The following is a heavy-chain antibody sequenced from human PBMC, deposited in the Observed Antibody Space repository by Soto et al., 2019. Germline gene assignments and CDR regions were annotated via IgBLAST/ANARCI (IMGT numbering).Heavy chain of an antibody. CDR1: GFSLSTGGMG. J-gene: IGHJ6*02. CDR3: VHSLCGGDCLQSYSSHYYYGMDI. D-gene: IGHD2-21*02. V-gene: IGHV2-5*02. CDR2: IYWDGDR. Sequence: QITLKESGPTLVKPTQTLTLTCTFSGFSLSTGGMGVGWIRQPPGKALEWLALIYWDGDRRYRPSPMSRLTIAKDTSKNQVVPTMTNMDPVDTATYYCVHSLCGGDCLQSYSSHYYYGMDIWGQGTTVTVSS.